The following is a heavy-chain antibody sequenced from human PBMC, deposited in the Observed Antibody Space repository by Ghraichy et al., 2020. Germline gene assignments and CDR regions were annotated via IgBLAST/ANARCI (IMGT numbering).Heavy chain of an antibody. CDR1: GFTFNNAW. CDR2: IKSKMDGGTT. J-gene: IGHJ4*02. Sequence: GGSLRLSCLASGFTFNNAWMSWVRQAPGKGLEWVGRIKSKMDGGTTDYAAPVKGRFTISRDDSKNTLYLQMNSLKTEDTAVYYCTTDRDLTLPAAIGYWGQGTLVTVSS. V-gene: IGHV3-15*01. D-gene: IGHD2-2*01. CDR3: TTDRDLTLPAAIGY.